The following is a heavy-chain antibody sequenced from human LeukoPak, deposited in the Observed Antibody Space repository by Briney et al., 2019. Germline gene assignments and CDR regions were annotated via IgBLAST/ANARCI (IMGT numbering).Heavy chain of an antibody. Sequence: PGGSPRLSCTTSGFPFSSYAMSWVRQAPGKGLEWVSGISGPGSSTYYTDSVKGRFTISRDNSKNTLYLQMNSLRGEDTAIYYCAKPGGPGIAARGAFDIWGQGTTVTVSS. CDR2: ISGPGSST. CDR1: GFPFSSYA. D-gene: IGHD6-25*01. CDR3: AKPGGPGIAARGAFDI. J-gene: IGHJ3*02. V-gene: IGHV3-23*01.